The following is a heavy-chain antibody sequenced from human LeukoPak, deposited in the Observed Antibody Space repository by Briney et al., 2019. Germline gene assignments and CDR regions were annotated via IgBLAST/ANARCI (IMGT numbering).Heavy chain of an antibody. Sequence: ASVKVSFKASGYTFTSYGISWVRQAPGQGLEWMGWISAYNGNTNYSQKLQGRVTMTTDTSTSTAYMELRSLRSDDTAVYYCARNLGYCSGGSCYSPAGYFDYWGQGTLVTVSS. CDR2: ISAYNGNT. V-gene: IGHV1-18*04. D-gene: IGHD2-15*01. J-gene: IGHJ4*02. CDR1: GYTFTSYG. CDR3: ARNLGYCSGGSCYSPAGYFDY.